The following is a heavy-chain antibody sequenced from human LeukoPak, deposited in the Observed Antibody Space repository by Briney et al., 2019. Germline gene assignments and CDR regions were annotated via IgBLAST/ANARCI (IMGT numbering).Heavy chain of an antibody. CDR3: ARGILGYCSSTSCYKNLFDP. Sequence: SETLSLTCAVYGGSFSGYYWSWIRQPPGKGLEWIGEINHSGSTNYNPSLKSRVTISVDTSKNQFSLKLSSVTAADTAVYYCARGILGYCSSTSCYKNLFDPWGQGTLVTVSS. V-gene: IGHV4-34*01. J-gene: IGHJ5*02. CDR2: INHSGST. CDR1: GGSFSGYY. D-gene: IGHD2-2*02.